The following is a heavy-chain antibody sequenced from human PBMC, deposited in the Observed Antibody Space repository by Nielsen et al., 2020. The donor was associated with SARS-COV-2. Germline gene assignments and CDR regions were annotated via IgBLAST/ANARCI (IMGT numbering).Heavy chain of an antibody. Sequence: ASVKVSCKASGYTFTGHYIHWMRQAPGQGLEWMGRIIPDSGGTNYAQRFQGRVTMTRDTSVTTAYMELSRLTSDDTAVYYCARDSSGTYRRVDYWGQGTLVTVSS. CDR2: IIPDSGGT. V-gene: IGHV1-2*06. CDR1: GYTFTGHY. CDR3: ARDSSGTYRRVDY. J-gene: IGHJ4*02. D-gene: IGHD3-22*01.